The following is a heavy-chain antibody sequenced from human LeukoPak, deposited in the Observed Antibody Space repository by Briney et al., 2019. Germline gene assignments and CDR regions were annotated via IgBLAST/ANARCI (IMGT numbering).Heavy chain of an antibody. CDR1: GYTFNSYG. J-gene: IGHJ3*02. CDR3: ASSIVGPRFVFDI. CDR2: ISAYNGNT. Sequence: ASVKVSCKASGYTFNSYGINWVRQAPGQGLEWMGWISAYNGNTKYAQNFQGRVTMTTDTSTTTAYMELRSLRSDDTAVYYCASSIVGPRFVFDIWGQGTLVTVSS. D-gene: IGHD1-26*01. V-gene: IGHV1-18*01.